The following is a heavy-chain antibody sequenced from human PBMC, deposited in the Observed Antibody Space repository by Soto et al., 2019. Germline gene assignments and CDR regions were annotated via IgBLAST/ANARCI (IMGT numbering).Heavy chain of an antibody. V-gene: IGHV4-34*01. CDR3: ARVGTHYYYYMDV. Sequence: SETLSLTCAVYGGSFSGYYWSWIRQPPGKGLEWIGEINHSGSTNYNPSLKSRVTISVDTSKNQFSLKLSSVTAADTAVYYCARVGTHYYYYMDVWGKGTTVTVSS. CDR2: INHSGST. D-gene: IGHD1-1*01. CDR1: GGSFSGYY. J-gene: IGHJ6*03.